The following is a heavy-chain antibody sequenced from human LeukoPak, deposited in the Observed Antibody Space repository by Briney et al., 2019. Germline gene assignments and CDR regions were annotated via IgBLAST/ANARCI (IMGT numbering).Heavy chain of an antibody. J-gene: IGHJ4*02. CDR3: AGFSITMVRGVMPW. Sequence: PSETLSLTCAVYGGSFSGYYWSWIRQPPGKGLEWIGEINHSGSTNYNPSLKSRVTISVDTSKNQFSLKLSSVTAADTAVYYCAGFSITMVRGVMPWWGQGNLVTVSS. CDR1: GGSFSGYY. D-gene: IGHD3-10*01. CDR2: INHSGST. V-gene: IGHV4-34*01.